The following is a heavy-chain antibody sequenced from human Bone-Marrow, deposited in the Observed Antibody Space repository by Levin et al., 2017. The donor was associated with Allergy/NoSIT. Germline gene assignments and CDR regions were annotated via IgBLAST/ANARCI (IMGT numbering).Heavy chain of an antibody. Sequence: GGSLRLSCTASGFTFGDYAMSWFRQAPGKGLERVGFIRSKAYGGTTEYAASVKGRFTISRDDSKSIAYLQMNSLKTEDTAVYYCTRDYSARCSSTSCYHPLPYYYYYGMDVWGQGTTVTVSS. D-gene: IGHD2-2*01. V-gene: IGHV3-49*03. CDR3: TRDYSARCSSTSCYHPLPYYYYYGMDV. CDR1: GFTFGDYA. J-gene: IGHJ6*02. CDR2: IRSKAYGGTT.